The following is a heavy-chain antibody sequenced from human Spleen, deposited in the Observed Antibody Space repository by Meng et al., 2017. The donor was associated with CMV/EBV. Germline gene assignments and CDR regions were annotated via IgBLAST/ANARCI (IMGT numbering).Heavy chain of an antibody. CDR3: AGSSPNCRSTICSPDS. J-gene: IGHJ4*02. V-gene: IGHV3-48*03. D-gene: IGHD2-2*01. CDR1: GFTFSGYD. CDR2: ISSSGSII. Sequence: GGSLRLSCAVSGFTFSGYDMNWVRQAPGKGLEWVSMISSSGSIIFYADSVKGRFTISRDNAKNSLYLQMNSLRAEDTAVYYCAGSSPNCRSTICSPDSWGQGTLVTVSS.